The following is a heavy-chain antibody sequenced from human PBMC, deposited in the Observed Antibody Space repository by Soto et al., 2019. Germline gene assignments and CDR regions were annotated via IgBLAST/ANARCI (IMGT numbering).Heavy chain of an antibody. Sequence: SETLSLTCTVSGGSVSSGSYYWSWIRQPPGKGLEWIGYIYYSGSTNYNPSLKSRVTISVDTSKNQFSLKLSSVTAADTAVYYCARDLGVRGVTIGPDHYSGMDVWGQGTTVTVSS. J-gene: IGHJ6*02. CDR3: ARDLGVRGVTIGPDHYSGMDV. V-gene: IGHV4-61*01. CDR1: GGSVSSGSYY. CDR2: IYYSGST. D-gene: IGHD3-10*01.